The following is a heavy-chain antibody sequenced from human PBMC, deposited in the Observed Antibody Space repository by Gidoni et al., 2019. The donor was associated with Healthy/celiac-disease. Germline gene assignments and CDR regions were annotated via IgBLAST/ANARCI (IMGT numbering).Heavy chain of an antibody. CDR3: TTRRAGNYDSSGYYYYYGMDV. CDR2: IKSKTDGGTT. CDR1: GFTFSNAW. V-gene: IGHV3-15*07. Sequence: EVQLVESGGGLVKPGGSLRLSCASSGFTFSNAWMTWVRQAPGKGLEWVGRIKSKTDGGTTDYAAPVKGRFTISRDDSKNTLYLQMNSLKTEDTAVYYCTTRRAGNYDSSGYYYYYGMDVWGQGTTVTVSS. D-gene: IGHD3-22*01. J-gene: IGHJ6*02.